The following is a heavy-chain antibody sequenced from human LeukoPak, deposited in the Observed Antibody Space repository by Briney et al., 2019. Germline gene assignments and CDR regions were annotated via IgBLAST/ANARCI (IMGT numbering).Heavy chain of an antibody. J-gene: IGHJ4*02. CDR3: AKDMDVGDYGSGDYFDY. CDR1: GFTFSSYA. CDR2: ISYDGSNK. Sequence: GRSLRLSCAASGFTFSSYAMHWVRQAPGKGLEWVSIISYDGSNKYYADSVKGRFTISRDNSRNTLYLQVNSLRAEDTAVYYCAKDMDVGDYGSGDYFDYCGQGTLVTVSS. V-gene: IGHV3-30*04. D-gene: IGHD3-10*01.